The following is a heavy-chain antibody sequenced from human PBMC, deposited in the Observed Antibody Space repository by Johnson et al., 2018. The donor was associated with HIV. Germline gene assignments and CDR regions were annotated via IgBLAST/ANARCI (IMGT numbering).Heavy chain of an antibody. CDR1: GFTVRSPY. D-gene: IGHD2-15*01. Sequence: VQLVESGGGLVKPGGSLRLSCAASGFTVRSPYMSWVRQAPGKGLEWVCVMYSDGTTTYADSVKGRFTISRDKSKNILSLQMNNLRVEETAMYYCAREGVVGVKDGFIWGQGTMVTVSS. CDR3: AREGVVGVKDGFI. J-gene: IGHJ3*02. CDR2: MYSDGTT. V-gene: IGHV3-66*01.